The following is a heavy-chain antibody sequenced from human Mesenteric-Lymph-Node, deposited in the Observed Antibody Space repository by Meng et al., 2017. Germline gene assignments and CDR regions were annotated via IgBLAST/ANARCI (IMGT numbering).Heavy chain of an antibody. CDR3: ARDRDILPLRWYPFDY. D-gene: IGHD4-23*01. V-gene: IGHV3-43D*03. CDR1: GFTFDDYA. Sequence: GESLKISCAASGFTFDDYAMHWVRQAPGKGLEWVSLISWDGGSTYYADSVKGRFTISRDNAKNTLYLQMNSLRAEDTAVYYCARDRDILPLRWYPFDYWGQGTLVTVSS. J-gene: IGHJ4*02. CDR2: ISWDGGST.